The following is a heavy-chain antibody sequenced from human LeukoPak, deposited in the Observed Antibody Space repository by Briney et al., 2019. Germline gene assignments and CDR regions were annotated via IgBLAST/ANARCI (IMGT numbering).Heavy chain of an antibody. D-gene: IGHD4-23*01. CDR3: AREPDYGGNSAAFDI. J-gene: IGHJ3*02. V-gene: IGHV3-48*01. CDR1: GFTFSSYS. CDR2: ISSSSSTI. Sequence: GGSLRLSCAASGFTFSSYSMNWVRQAPGKGLEWVSYISSSSSTIYYADSAKGRFTISRDNAKNSLYLQMNSLRAEDTAVYYCAREPDYGGNSAAFDIWGQGTMVTVSS.